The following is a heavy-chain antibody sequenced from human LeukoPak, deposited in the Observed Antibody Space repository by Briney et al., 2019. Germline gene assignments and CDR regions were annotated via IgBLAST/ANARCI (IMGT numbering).Heavy chain of an antibody. Sequence: ASVKVSCKVSGYALTELSMHWVRQAPGKGLEWMGGFDPEDGETIYAQKFQGRVTMTEDTSTDTAYMELSSLRSEDTAVYYCATVDRTMVTSFDYWGQGTLVTVSS. CDR1: GYALTELS. CDR3: ATVDRTMVTSFDY. V-gene: IGHV1-24*01. J-gene: IGHJ4*02. D-gene: IGHD5-18*01. CDR2: FDPEDGET.